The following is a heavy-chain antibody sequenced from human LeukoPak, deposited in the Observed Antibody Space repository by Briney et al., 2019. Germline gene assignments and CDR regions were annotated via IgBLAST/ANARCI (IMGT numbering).Heavy chain of an antibody. D-gene: IGHD5-12*01. J-gene: IGHJ3*02. CDR1: GFTFSSYS. CDR2: ISSSSSYI. Sequence: GGSLRLSCAASGFTFSSYSMNWVRQAPGKGLEWVSSISSSSSYIYYADSVKGRFTISRDNAKNSLYLQMNSLRAEDTAVYYCAREMATINSGFAFDIWGQGTMVTVSS. CDR3: AREMATINSGFAFDI. V-gene: IGHV3-21*01.